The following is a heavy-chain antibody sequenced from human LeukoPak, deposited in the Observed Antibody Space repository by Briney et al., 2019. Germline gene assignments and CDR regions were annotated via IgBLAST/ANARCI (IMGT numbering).Heavy chain of an antibody. D-gene: IGHD1-7*01. J-gene: IGHJ4*02. CDR2: ISSSGSTI. CDR1: GFTFSSYE. Sequence: AETLSLSCAASGFTFSSYEMNWVRKAPGKGLERVSYISSSGSTIYYADSVKGRFTISRDNAKNSLYLQMNSLRAEDTAVYYCARDTGTTVDSWGQGTLVTVSS. V-gene: IGHV3-48*03. CDR3: ARDTGTTVDS.